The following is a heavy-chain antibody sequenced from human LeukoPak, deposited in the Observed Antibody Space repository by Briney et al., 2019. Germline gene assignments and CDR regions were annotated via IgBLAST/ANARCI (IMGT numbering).Heavy chain of an antibody. CDR1: GYTSTSYD. CDR2: MNPNSGNT. Sequence: ASVKVSCKASGYTSTSYDINWVRQATGQGLEWMGWMNPNSGNTGYAQKFQGRVTTTRNTSISTAYMELSSLRSEDTAVYYCARADGTYYDILTGYPFDYWGQGTLVTVSS. D-gene: IGHD3-9*01. V-gene: IGHV1-8*01. CDR3: ARADGTYYDILTGYPFDY. J-gene: IGHJ4*02.